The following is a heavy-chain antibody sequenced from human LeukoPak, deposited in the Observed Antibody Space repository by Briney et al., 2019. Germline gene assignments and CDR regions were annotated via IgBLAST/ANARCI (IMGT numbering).Heavy chain of an antibody. J-gene: IGHJ5*02. CDR2: IYYSGST. Sequence: SETLSLTCTVSGGSISSSSYYWGWIRQPPGKGLEWIGSIYYSGSTYYNPSLKSRVTISVDTSKNQFSLKLSSVTAADTAVYYCARGGDDFWSGQNWFDPWGQGTLVTVSS. CDR3: ARGGDDFWSGQNWFDP. V-gene: IGHV4-39*07. CDR1: GGSISSSSYY. D-gene: IGHD3-3*01.